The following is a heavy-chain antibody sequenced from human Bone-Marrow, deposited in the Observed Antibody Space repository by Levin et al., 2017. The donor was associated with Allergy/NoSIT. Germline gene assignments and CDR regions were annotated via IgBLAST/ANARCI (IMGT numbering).Heavy chain of an antibody. V-gene: IGHV4-30-4*01. Sequence: SETLSLTCTVSGGSIRSGDYFWSWIRQSPGTGLEWLGYIHHTGDPFYKPSLKSRLTISVDTSKNQFSLRLTSVTAADTAVYFCARSQVTDADYIVSSFDIWGQGTRVTISS. CDR1: GGSIRSGDYF. CDR2: IHHTGDP. CDR3: ARSQVTDADYIVSSFDI. D-gene: IGHD4-17*01. J-gene: IGHJ3*02.